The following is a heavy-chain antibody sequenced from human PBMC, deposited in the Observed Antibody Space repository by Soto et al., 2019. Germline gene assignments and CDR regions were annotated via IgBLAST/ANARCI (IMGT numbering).Heavy chain of an antibody. CDR3: AKLAFGDFWSGYYPYYYYMDV. D-gene: IGHD3-3*01. CDR2: ISYDGSNK. J-gene: IGHJ6*03. Sequence: GGSLRLSCAASGFTFSSYGMHWVRQAPGKGLEWVAVISYDGSNKYYADSVKGRFTISRDNSKNTLYMQMNSLRAEDTAVYYCAKLAFGDFWSGYYPYYYYMDVWGKGTTVTVSS. V-gene: IGHV3-30*18. CDR1: GFTFSSYG.